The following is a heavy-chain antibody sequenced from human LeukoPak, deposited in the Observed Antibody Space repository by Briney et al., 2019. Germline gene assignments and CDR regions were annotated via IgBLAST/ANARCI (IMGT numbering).Heavy chain of an antibody. CDR2: IYSGGST. V-gene: IGHV3-53*01. D-gene: IGHD3-10*01. Sequence: GGSLRLSCAASGFTVSSNYMSWVRQAPGKGLEWVSVIYSGGSTYYADSVKGRFTIPRDNSKNTLYLQMNNLRAEDTAVYYCASGSGSYRTPYYYMDVWGKGTTVTVSS. CDR1: GFTVSSNY. J-gene: IGHJ6*03. CDR3: ASGSGSYRTPYYYMDV.